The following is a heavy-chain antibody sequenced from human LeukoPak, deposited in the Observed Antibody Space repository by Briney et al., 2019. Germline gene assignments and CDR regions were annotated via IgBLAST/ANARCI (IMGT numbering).Heavy chain of an antibody. Sequence: PSETLSLTCAVSGYSITSDYYWGWIRQSPGKGLEWIGSIYHSGITHYNPSLKSRVTISVDTSNNHFSLRLSSVTAADTAVYYCAREVGRRSGYSYWGQGTPVTVSS. CDR1: GYSITSDYY. D-gene: IGHD3-3*01. V-gene: IGHV4-38-2*02. CDR3: AREVGRRSGYSY. J-gene: IGHJ4*02. CDR2: IYHSGIT.